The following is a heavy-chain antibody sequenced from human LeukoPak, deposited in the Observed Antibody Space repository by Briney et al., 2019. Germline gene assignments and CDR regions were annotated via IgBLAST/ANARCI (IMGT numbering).Heavy chain of an antibody. CDR1: GFTFSSYA. Sequence: GGSLRLSCAASGFTFSSYAMSWVRQAPGKGLEWVSAISGSGGSTYYADSVKGRFTISRGNSKNTLYLQMNSLRAEDTAVYYCAKEFTMVQGVIPSDLDYWGQGTLVTVSS. CDR3: AKEFTMVQGVIPSDLDY. CDR2: ISGSGGST. V-gene: IGHV3-23*01. D-gene: IGHD3-10*01. J-gene: IGHJ4*02.